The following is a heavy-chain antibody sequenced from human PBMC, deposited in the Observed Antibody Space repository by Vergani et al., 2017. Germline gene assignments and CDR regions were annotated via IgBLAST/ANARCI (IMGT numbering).Heavy chain of an antibody. J-gene: IGHJ4*02. V-gene: IGHV4-61*02. CDR1: GESIRSGSHY. CDR3: AISRTYCTSSSCPAI. CDR2: IHTGGST. D-gene: IGHD2-2*01. Sequence: QVKLQESGPGLLKPSQTLSLTCTVSGESIRSGSHYWSWIRQPAGKGPEWIGHIHTGGSTDLNPSFKSRVSISVDPSKSQFSLKLSSVTVADTAVYYWAISRTYCTSSSCPAIWGQGTLVTVSS.